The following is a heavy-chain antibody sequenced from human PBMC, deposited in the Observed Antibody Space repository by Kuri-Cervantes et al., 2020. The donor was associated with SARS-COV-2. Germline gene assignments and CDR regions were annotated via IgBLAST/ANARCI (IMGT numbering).Heavy chain of an antibody. CDR2: ISGSGGST. CDR3: VRDGDHWNFDY. Sequence: GESLKISCAASGFTFSSYAMSWVRQAPGKGLEWVSAISGSGGSTYYADSVKGRFTISRDNSKNTLYLQMNSLRAEDTAVYYCVRDGDHWNFDYWGQGNRVNVSS. J-gene: IGHJ4*02. V-gene: IGHV3-23*01. CDR1: GFTFSSYA. D-gene: IGHD1-1*01.